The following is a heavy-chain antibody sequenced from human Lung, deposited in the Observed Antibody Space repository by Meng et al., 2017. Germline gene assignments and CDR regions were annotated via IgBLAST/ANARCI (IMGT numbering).Heavy chain of an antibody. CDR3: ARGPTTMAHDFDY. Sequence: VQLQQWEAGLWKPSETLSLTCVVSGGSFSDYYWSWIRQPPGKGLEWIGEINHSGSTNYNPSLESRATISVDTSQNNLSLKLSSVTAADSAVYYCARGPTTMAHDFDYWGQGTLVTVSS. CDR1: GGSFSDYY. J-gene: IGHJ4*02. D-gene: IGHD4-11*01. V-gene: IGHV4-34*01. CDR2: INHSGST.